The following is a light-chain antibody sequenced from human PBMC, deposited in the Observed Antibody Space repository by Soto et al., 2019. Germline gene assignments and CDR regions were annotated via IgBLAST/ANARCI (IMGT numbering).Light chain of an antibody. CDR2: KAS. CDR3: QQYNTYWT. Sequence: QSPSTLSASVGDRVTITCRASQSISTWLAWYQQKAGEALKLLIYKASIIESGVPSRFSGSVSGTEFPLTMSSLQHVDFVTYYSQQYNTYWTFGQGNKVEIK. V-gene: IGKV1-5*03. J-gene: IGKJ1*01. CDR1: QSISTW.